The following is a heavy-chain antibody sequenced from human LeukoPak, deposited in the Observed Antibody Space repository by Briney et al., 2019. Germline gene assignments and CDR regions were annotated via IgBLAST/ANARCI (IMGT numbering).Heavy chain of an antibody. J-gene: IGHJ4*02. CDR1: GYTFTSYY. CDR2: INASGGST. Sequence: ASVKVSCKPSGYTFTSYYMYGGRQALEQGGGWMGKINASGGSTHYAQKFQGRVTMTRHTSTSTVYMELSSLRSEDTAVYYCARGERSSWYNLDYWGQGTLVTVSS. V-gene: IGHV1-46*01. CDR3: ARGERSSWYNLDY. D-gene: IGHD6-13*01.